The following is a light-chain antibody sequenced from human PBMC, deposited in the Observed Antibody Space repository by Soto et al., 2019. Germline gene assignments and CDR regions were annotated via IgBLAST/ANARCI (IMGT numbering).Light chain of an antibody. Sequence: DIQMSQSPSTLSASVGDRVTITCRASHSVSSWLAWYQQKPGKAPKLLIYKASSLETGVPSRFSGSGSGTEFTLTITNLQPDDFATYYCQQYNTYSPYTFGQGTRLEIK. CDR2: KAS. V-gene: IGKV1-5*03. J-gene: IGKJ2*01. CDR1: HSVSSW. CDR3: QQYNTYSPYT.